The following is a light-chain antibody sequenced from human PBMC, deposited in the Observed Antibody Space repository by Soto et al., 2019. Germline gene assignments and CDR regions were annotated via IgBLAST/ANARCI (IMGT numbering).Light chain of an antibody. CDR3: QPSYSTPYT. V-gene: IGKV1-39*01. CDR2: AAS. CDR1: QSISSY. Sequence: DIQMTQSPSSLSASVGDRVTITCRASQSISSYLSWYQQKPGKAPKLLIYAASSLQSGVPSRFSGSGSGTEFNITISSLQPEDFATYYCQPSYSTPYTFGQGTKLEIK. J-gene: IGKJ2*01.